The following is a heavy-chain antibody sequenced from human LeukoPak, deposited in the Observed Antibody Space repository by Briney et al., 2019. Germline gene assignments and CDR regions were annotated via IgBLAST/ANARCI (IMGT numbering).Heavy chain of an antibody. CDR2: IDAATGDT. CDR3: ARGAPDY. J-gene: IGHJ4*02. V-gene: IGHV1-3*01. CDR1: GFTLSTNA. Sequence: ASVKVSCRASGFTLSTNAIHWVRQAPGQRLEWMGWIDAATGDTRYSQNFQGRVTITRDTSASTAYMELSSLRSEDTAVYYCARGAPDYWGQGTLVTVSS.